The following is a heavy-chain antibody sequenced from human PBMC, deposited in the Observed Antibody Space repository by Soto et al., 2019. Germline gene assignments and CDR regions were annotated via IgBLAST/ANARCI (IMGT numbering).Heavy chain of an antibody. CDR1: GFSFSSYG. CDR2: IWNDGVNK. CDR3: ARTQRLLDGAFDV. V-gene: IGHV3-33*01. D-gene: IGHD1-1*01. Sequence: QVQVVESGGGVVQPGRSLRLSCEASGFSFSSYGMHWVRQAPGKGLEWLAMIWNDGVNKLYAESVKGRFTISRDNSKSTVYLQLDSLTAEDTALYYCARTQRLLDGAFDVWGQGTVVTV. J-gene: IGHJ3*01.